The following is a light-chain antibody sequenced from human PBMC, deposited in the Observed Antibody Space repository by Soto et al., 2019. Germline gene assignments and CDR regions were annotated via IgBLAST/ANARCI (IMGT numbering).Light chain of an antibody. CDR1: QGISSY. Sequence: AIRMTQSPSSFSASTGDRVTITCRASQGISSYLAWYQQKPGKAPKLLIYAASTLQSVVPSRFSGSGSGTDFTLTISCPQSEDFATYYCQQYYSSPRTFGGGNKVEIK. CDR3: QQYYSSPRT. J-gene: IGKJ4*01. V-gene: IGKV1-8*01. CDR2: AAS.